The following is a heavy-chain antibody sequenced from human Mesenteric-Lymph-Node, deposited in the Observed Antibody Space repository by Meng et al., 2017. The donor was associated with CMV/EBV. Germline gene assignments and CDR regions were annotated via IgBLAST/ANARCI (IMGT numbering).Heavy chain of an antibody. CDR1: GFTFSNYG. Sequence: GESLKISCAASGFTFSNYGIHWVRQAPGKGLEWVAFIRSEGINKYYADSVKGRFTVSRDNSKNTVHLQMNSLRAEDTAVYYCAKTFGSGTIYYYYGMDVWGQGTTVTVSS. V-gene: IGHV3-30*02. D-gene: IGHD3-10*01. CDR2: IRSEGINK. CDR3: AKTFGSGTIYYYYGMDV. J-gene: IGHJ6*02.